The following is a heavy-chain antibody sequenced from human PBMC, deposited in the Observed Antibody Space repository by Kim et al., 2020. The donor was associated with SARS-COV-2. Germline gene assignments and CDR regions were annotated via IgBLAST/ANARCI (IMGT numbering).Heavy chain of an antibody. J-gene: IGHJ4*02. V-gene: IGHV1-69*02. Sequence: AQKFQGRVTITADKSTSTAYMELSSLRSEDTAVYYCATRGDYGDSPYFDYWGQGTLVTVSS. CDR3: ATRGDYGDSPYFDY. D-gene: IGHD4-17*01.